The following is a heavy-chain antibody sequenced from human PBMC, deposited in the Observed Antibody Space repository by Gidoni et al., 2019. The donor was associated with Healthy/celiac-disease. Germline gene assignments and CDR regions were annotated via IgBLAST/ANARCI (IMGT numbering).Heavy chain of an antibody. D-gene: IGHD1-26*01. Sequence: EVQLLESGGGLVQPGGSLRLSCAASGFTFSRFAMRGVRQAPGEGLKCVSAISGTGSSTYYADSVKGRFTISRDNLKNTLFLQMNSLRAEDTAIYYCAKGVGATHYYYGMDVWGQGTTVSVPS. V-gene: IGHV3-23*01. CDR2: ISGTGSST. CDR1: GFTFSRFA. J-gene: IGHJ6*02. CDR3: AKGVGATHYYYGMDV.